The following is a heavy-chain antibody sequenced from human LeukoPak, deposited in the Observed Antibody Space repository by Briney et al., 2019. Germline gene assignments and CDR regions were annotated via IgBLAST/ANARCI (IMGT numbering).Heavy chain of an antibody. CDR3: ARDLRYCSSTSCPRGFDY. Sequence: GGSLRLSCAASGFTFSSYAMHWVRQAPGKGLEWVAVISYDGSNKYYADSVKGRFTISRDSSKNTLYLQMNSLRAEDTAVYYCARDLRYCSSTSCPRGFDYWGQGTLVTVSS. CDR2: ISYDGSNK. J-gene: IGHJ4*02. D-gene: IGHD2-2*01. CDR1: GFTFSSYA. V-gene: IGHV3-30*04.